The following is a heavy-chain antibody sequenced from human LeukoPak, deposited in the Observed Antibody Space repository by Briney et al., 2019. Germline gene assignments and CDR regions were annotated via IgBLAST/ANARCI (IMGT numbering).Heavy chain of an antibody. CDR2: IGAADDT. CDR1: GFTFSNYD. D-gene: IGHD4-17*01. CDR3: AKGTDYGDYDRYWYFDL. V-gene: IGHV3-13*04. J-gene: IGHJ2*01. Sequence: GGSLRLSCAASGFTFSNYDMFWVRQTTGKGLEWVSTIGAADDTYYPGSVRGRFTISRESAKDSLYLQMNSLRAGDTAVYYCAKGTDYGDYDRYWYFDLWGRGTLVTVSS.